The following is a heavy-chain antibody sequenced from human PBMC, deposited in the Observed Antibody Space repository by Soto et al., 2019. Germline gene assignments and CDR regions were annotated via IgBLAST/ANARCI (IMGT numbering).Heavy chain of an antibody. V-gene: IGHV1-18*01. CDR3: ARDAPPPELRFLEWHNYDYNGMDV. J-gene: IGHJ6*02. CDR1: GYSFTAYG. D-gene: IGHD3-3*01. Sequence: ASVKVSCKTSGYSFTAYGSSWVRQAPGRGLEWMGWISCYNGKTKYAQKVQGRVTMTTDTSTSTAYMEVRSLKSDDTAIYYCARDAPPPELRFLEWHNYDYNGMDVWGHGTTVTPSS. CDR2: ISCYNGKT.